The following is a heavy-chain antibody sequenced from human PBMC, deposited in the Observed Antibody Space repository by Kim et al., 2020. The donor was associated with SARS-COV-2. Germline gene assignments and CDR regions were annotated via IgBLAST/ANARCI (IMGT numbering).Heavy chain of an antibody. Sequence: ASVKVSCKASGYTFTSYYMHWVRQAPGQGLEWMGIINPSGGSTSYAQKFQGRVTMTRDTSTSTVYMELSSLRSEDTAVYYCARGRYGSGSRGFGGLYYYYMDVWGKGTTVTVSS. D-gene: IGHD3-10*01. CDR3: ARGRYGSGSRGFGGLYYYYMDV. CDR2: INPSGGST. CDR1: GYTFTSYY. V-gene: IGHV1-46*01. J-gene: IGHJ6*03.